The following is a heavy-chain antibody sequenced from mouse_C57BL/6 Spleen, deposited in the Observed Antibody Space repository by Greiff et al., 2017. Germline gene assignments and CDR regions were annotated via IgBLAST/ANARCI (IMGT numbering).Heavy chain of an antibody. J-gene: IGHJ4*01. CDR2: INPNNGGT. Sequence: EVQLQQSGPELVKPGASVKISCKASGYTFTDYYMNWVKQSHGKSLEWIGDINPNNGGTSYNQKFKGKATLTVDKSSSTAYMELRSLTSEDSAVYYCARRERAIDYWRQGTSLTVSS. CDR3: ARRERAIDY. V-gene: IGHV1-26*01. CDR1: GYTFTDYY.